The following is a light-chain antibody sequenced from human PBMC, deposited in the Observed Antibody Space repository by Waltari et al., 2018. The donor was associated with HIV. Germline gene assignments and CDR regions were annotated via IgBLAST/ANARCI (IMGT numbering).Light chain of an antibody. J-gene: IGKJ1*01. V-gene: IGKV3-20*01. CDR2: GAT. CDR3: HLYGLSPWT. Sequence: VALTQSPDSVALSPGASVTLSCRANETIVSKYLGWFQQRPGQAPRLLLYGATIRAAGTPNRFSGGTFGTNFTLTINKLQEDDFAVYFCHLYGLSPWTFGQGTRLE. CDR1: ETIVSKY.